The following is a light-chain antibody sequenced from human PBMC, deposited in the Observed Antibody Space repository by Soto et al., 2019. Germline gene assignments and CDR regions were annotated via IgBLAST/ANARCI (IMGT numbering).Light chain of an antibody. J-gene: IGLJ1*01. CDR2: GVS. CDR1: RSDIGSYNY. Sequence: QSVLTQPASVSGSPGQSITISCSGTRSDIGSYNYVAWYQQFPGKTPKILIYGVSNRPSGVSSRFSGSKSGNTASLTISGLQAEDEADYYCISYTGSSTPYVFGRGTKVTVL. CDR3: ISYTGSSTPYV. V-gene: IGLV2-14*01.